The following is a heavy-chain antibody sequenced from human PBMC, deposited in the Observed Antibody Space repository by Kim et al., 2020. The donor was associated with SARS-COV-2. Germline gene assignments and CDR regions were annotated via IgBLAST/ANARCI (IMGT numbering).Heavy chain of an antibody. D-gene: IGHD2-21*02. J-gene: IGHJ5*01. V-gene: IGHV3-30*02. Sequence: YAAPVKGRFTISRDNSKNTLYLQMNSLRAEDTPVYYCAKGGVTTPNGHDSWGQGTLVTVSS. CDR3: AKGGVTTPNGHDS.